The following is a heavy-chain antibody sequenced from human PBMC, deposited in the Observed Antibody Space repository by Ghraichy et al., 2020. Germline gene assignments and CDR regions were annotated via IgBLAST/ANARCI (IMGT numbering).Heavy chain of an antibody. Sequence: ASVKVSCKASGYTFTSYDINWVRQATGQGLEWMGWMNPNSGNTGYAQKFQGRVTMTRNTSISTAYMELSSLRSEDTAVYYCASIPSDYDSNGYYYYGMDVWGQGTTVTVSS. J-gene: IGHJ6*02. D-gene: IGHD3-22*01. CDR2: MNPNSGNT. CDR1: GYTFTSYD. CDR3: ASIPSDYDSNGYYYYGMDV. V-gene: IGHV1-8*01.